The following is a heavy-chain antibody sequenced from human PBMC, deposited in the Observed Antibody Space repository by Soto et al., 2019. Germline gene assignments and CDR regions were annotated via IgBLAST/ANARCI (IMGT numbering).Heavy chain of an antibody. CDR2: ISGSGDST. CDR1: GFTFSSYA. CDR3: AREGSGWYYFDY. J-gene: IGHJ4*02. Sequence: GGSLRLSCAASGFTFSSYAMSWVRQAPGKGLEWVSAISGSGDSTYYADSVKGRFTISRDNSKNTLYLQMNSLRAEDTAVYYCAREGSGWYYFDYWGQGTLVTVSS. V-gene: IGHV3-23*01. D-gene: IGHD6-19*01.